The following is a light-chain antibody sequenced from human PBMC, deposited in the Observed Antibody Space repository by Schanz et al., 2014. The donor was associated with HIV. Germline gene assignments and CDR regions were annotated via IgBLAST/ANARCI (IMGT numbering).Light chain of an antibody. CDR3: SSYTSSSLV. CDR2: EVS. V-gene: IGLV2-14*02. J-gene: IGLJ2*01. CDR1: SSDVGSYNL. Sequence: QSALTQPRSVSGSPGQSITISCTGTSSDVGSYNLVSWYQQHPGKAPKLMIYEVSERPSGVSNRFSGSKSGNTASLTISGLQAEDEADYYCSSYTSSSLVFGGGTKLTVL.